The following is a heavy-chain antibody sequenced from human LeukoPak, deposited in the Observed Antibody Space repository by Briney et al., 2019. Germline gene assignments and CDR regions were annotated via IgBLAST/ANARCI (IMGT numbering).Heavy chain of an antibody. CDR3: ARDFYGSGSSFDP. D-gene: IGHD3-10*01. CDR1: GFTFDDYV. V-gene: IGHV3-20*01. J-gene: IGHJ5*02. Sequence: PGGSSRLSCAASGFTFDDYVMSWVRQAPGKGLEWVSGINWNGGSTGYADSVKGRFTISRDNAKNSLYLQMNSLRAEDTALYHCARDFYGSGSSFDPWGQGTLVTVSS. CDR2: INWNGGST.